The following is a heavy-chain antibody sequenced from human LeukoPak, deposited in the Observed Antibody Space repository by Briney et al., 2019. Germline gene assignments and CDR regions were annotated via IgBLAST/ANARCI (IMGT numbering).Heavy chain of an antibody. V-gene: IGHV1-18*01. CDR1: GYTFTRYG. J-gene: IGHJ4*02. CDR2: LSAYEVNT. CDR3: ARDNAIIPAQIADY. Sequence: AXVKVSCKPSGYTFTRYGISWVRQAPGQGLEWMECLSAYEVNTKYAQKLQVRVSMTTDTSTSTAYMELRSLRSDDTSVYYCARDNAIIPAQIADYWGQGTQVTVSS. D-gene: IGHD2-2*01.